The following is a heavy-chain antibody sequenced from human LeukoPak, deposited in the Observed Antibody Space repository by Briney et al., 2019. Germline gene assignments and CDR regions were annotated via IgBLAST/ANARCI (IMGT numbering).Heavy chain of an antibody. Sequence: GRSLRLSRAASGFTFGDYAMHWVRQAPGKGLEWVSEISWNSGTTDYADSVKGRFTISRDNAKNSLYLQMNSLRAEDTALYYCAKDSSSWYHSLDSWGQGTLVTVSS. J-gene: IGHJ4*02. D-gene: IGHD6-13*01. CDR1: GFTFGDYA. CDR2: ISWNSGTT. V-gene: IGHV3-9*01. CDR3: AKDSSSWYHSLDS.